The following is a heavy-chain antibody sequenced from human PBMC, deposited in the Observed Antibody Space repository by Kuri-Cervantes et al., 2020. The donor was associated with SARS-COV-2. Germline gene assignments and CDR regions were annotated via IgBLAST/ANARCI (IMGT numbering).Heavy chain of an antibody. D-gene: IGHD1-26*01. CDR2: INPNSGGT. CDR3: ARVAVGATHPNYYMDV. CDR1: GYTFTGYY. J-gene: IGHJ6*03. Sequence: ASVKVSCKASGYTFTGYYMHWVRQAPGQGLEWMGWINPNSGGTNYAQKFQGRVTMTRETSISAAYMELSRLRSDDTAVYYCARVAVGATHPNYYMDVWGKGTTVTVSS. V-gene: IGHV1-2*02.